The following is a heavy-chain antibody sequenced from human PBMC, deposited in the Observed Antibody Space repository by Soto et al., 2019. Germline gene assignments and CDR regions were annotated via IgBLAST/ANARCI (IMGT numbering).Heavy chain of an antibody. J-gene: IGHJ4*02. D-gene: IGHD6-19*01. V-gene: IGHV4-61*01. CDR2: IYYSGST. Sequence: SETLSLTCTVSGGSVSSGSYYWSWIRQPPGKGLEWIGYIYYSGSTNYNPSLKSRVTISVDTSKNQFSLRLSSVTAADTAVYYCAREDSSGWYNFDYWGQGTLVTVSS. CDR1: GGSVSSGSYY. CDR3: AREDSSGWYNFDY.